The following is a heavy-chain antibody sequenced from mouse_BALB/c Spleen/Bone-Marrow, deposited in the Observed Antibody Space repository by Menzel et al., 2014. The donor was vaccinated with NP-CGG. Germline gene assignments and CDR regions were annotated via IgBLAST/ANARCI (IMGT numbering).Heavy chain of an antibody. CDR1: GFTFSNYG. J-gene: IGHJ3*01. CDR2: INSNGGTT. Sequence: EVKLVESGGGLVQPGGSLKLSCAASGFTFSNYGMSWVRQTPDKRLDLVATINSNGGTTYYPDSVKGRFTISRDNAKNTLYPQMSSLKSEDTAMYFCARGLYYVAYGPGFAYWGQGTLVTVSA. D-gene: IGHD2-13*01. V-gene: IGHV5-6-3*01. CDR3: ARGLYYVAYGPGFAY.